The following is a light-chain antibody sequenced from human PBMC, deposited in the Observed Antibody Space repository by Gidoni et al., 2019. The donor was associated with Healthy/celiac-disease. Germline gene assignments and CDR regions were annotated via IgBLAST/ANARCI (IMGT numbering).Light chain of an antibody. V-gene: IGKV1-9*01. CDR2: AAS. CDR3: QQLNSYLSLT. Sequence: DIQLTQSPSFLSASVGDRVPITCRASQGISSYLAWYQQKPGKAPKLLIYAASTLQSGVPSRFSGSGSGTEFTLTISSLQPEDFATYYCQQLNSYLSLTFGGGTKVEIK. J-gene: IGKJ4*01. CDR1: QGISSY.